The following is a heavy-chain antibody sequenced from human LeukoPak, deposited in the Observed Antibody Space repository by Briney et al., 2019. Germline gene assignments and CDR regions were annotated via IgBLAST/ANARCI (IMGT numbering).Heavy chain of an antibody. J-gene: IGHJ4*02. Sequence: PGGSLRLSCAASGFSFDDNAMHWVRHAPAKGLEWVSGIAWNSGSLVYADSVKGRFTVSRDNAKNSLYLQMNSLRAEDTAFYYCAKDTGDSYGLDYWGQGTLVTVSS. CDR1: GFSFDDNA. CDR3: AKDTGDSYGLDY. V-gene: IGHV3-9*01. D-gene: IGHD5-18*01. CDR2: IAWNSGSL.